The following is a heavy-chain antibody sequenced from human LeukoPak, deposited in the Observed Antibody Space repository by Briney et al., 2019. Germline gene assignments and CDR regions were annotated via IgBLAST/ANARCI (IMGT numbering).Heavy chain of an antibody. CDR3: AKDRGQLVPKYNWFDP. CDR2: ISSSGSST. V-gene: IGHV3-23*01. Sequence: GGSLRLSCAASGFTFSSYAMNWVRRAPGKGLEWVSAISSSGSSTYYADSVKGRFTISRDNSKNTLYLQMNSLRAEDTAVYYCAKDRGQLVPKYNWFDPWGQGTLVTVSS. D-gene: IGHD6-6*01. CDR1: GFTFSSYA. J-gene: IGHJ5*02.